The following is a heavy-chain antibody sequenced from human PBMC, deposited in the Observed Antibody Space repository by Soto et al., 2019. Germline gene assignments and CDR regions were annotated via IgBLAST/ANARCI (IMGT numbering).Heavy chain of an antibody. Sequence: GGSLRLSCAASGFTFSSYAMRWVRQAPGKGLEWVSAISGSGGSTYYADSVKGRFTISRDNSKNTLYLQMNSLRAEDTAVYYCAKESWNQYYYDSSANDYWGQGTLVTVSS. D-gene: IGHD3-22*01. CDR2: ISGSGGST. CDR3: AKESWNQYYYDSSANDY. CDR1: GFTFSSYA. J-gene: IGHJ4*02. V-gene: IGHV3-23*01.